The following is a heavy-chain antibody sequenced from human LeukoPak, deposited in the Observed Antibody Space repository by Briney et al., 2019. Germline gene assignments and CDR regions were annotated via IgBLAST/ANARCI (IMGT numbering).Heavy chain of an antibody. J-gene: IGHJ4*02. CDR1: GGTFSSYA. CDR2: IIPIFGTA. V-gene: IGHV1-69*05. CDR3: AREWMGGYFDY. D-gene: IGHD1-26*01. Sequence: VASVKVSXKASGGTFSSYAISWVRRAPGQGLEWMGRIIPIFGTANYAQKFQGRVTVTTDESTSTAYMELSSLRSEDTAVYYCAREWMGGYFDYWGQGTLVTVSS.